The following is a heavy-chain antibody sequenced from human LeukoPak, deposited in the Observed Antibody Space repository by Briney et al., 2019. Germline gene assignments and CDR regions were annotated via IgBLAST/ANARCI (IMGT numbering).Heavy chain of an antibody. D-gene: IGHD4-23*01. CDR3: ARDESTVVTPWAFDI. J-gene: IGHJ3*02. CDR1: GYTFTNYG. Sequence: ASVKVSCKASGYTFTNYGISWVRQAPGQGLEWMGWISTYNGNTNYAQKFQGRVTMTTDTSTSTAYMELRSLRSDDTAVYYCARDESTVVTPWAFDIWGQGTMVTVSS. CDR2: ISTYNGNT. V-gene: IGHV1-18*01.